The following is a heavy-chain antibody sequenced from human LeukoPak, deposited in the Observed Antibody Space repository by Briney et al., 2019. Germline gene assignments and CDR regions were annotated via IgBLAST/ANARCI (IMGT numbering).Heavy chain of an antibody. J-gene: IGHJ5*02. CDR2: TYYRSKWYS. D-gene: IGHD3-16*01. Sequence: SQTLSLTCAISGDSVSSKNAAWHWIRQSPSRGLEWLGRTYYRSKWYSDYAVSVKSRITINPDTSKNQFSLQLNSVTPEDTALYYCARDGGANWFDPWGQGTLVTVSS. CDR3: ARDGGANWFDP. CDR1: GDSVSSKNAA. V-gene: IGHV6-1*01.